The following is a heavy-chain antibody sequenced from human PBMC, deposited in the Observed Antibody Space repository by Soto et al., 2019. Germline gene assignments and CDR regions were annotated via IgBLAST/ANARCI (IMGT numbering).Heavy chain of an antibody. CDR2: ISYDGSNK. CDR1: GFTFSSYG. CDR3: AKGPKGRIAVAPFDY. Sequence: QVQLVESGGGVVQPGRSLRLSCAASGFTFSSYGMHWVRQAPGKGLEWVAGISYDGSNKYYADSVKGRFTISRDNSKNTLYLQMTSLRAEDTAVYYCAKGPKGRIAVAPFDYWGQGTLVTVSS. J-gene: IGHJ4*02. D-gene: IGHD6-19*01. V-gene: IGHV3-30*18.